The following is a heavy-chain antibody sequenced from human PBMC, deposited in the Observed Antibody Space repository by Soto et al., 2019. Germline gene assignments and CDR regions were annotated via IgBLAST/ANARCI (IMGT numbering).Heavy chain of an antibody. D-gene: IGHD3-10*01. CDR2: INHSGST. J-gene: IGHJ4*02. Sequence: SETLSLTCAVYGGSFSGYYWSWIRQPPGKGLEWIGEINHSGSTNYNPSLKSRVTISVDTSKNQFSLKLSSVTAADTAVYYCASTELLWFGENWGQGTLVTVSS. V-gene: IGHV4-34*01. CDR3: ASTELLWFGEN. CDR1: GGSFSGYY.